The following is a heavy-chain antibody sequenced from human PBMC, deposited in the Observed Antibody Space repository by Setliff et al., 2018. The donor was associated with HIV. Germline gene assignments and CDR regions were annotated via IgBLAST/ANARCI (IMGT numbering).Heavy chain of an antibody. D-gene: IGHD5-12*01. CDR2: IYYSGST. CDR1: GGSISSGNYY. Sequence: PSETLSLTCTVSGGSISSGNYYWSWIRQHPGKGLEWIGYIYYSGSTYYNPSLESRVTISVDTSKNQCSLKLRSLTAADTAIYYCARGAPRGRLRFPNWFDPWGQGTLVTVSS. CDR3: ARGAPRGRLRFPNWFDP. V-gene: IGHV4-31*02. J-gene: IGHJ5*02.